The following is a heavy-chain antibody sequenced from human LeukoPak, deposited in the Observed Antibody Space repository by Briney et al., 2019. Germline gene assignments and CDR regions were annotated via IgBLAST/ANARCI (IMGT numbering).Heavy chain of an antibody. V-gene: IGHV1-2*02. D-gene: IGHD6-19*01. Sequence: ASVKDSCKDSGYTFTGYNTHWVRQAPGQGLEWMGWINPNSGGTNYAQKFQGRVTMTRDTSISTAYMELSRLRSDDTAVYYCARERRSSGWYPADYWGQGTLVTVSS. J-gene: IGHJ4*02. CDR3: ARERRSSGWYPADY. CDR2: INPNSGGT. CDR1: GYTFTGYN.